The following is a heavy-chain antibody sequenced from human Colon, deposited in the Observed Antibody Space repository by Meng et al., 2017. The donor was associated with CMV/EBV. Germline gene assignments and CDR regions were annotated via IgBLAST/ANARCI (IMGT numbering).Heavy chain of an antibody. CDR3: ARVKCGTTSCSEGQGLDS. CDR2: INPNGGGT. J-gene: IGHJ5*01. Sequence: ASVMVSCKASGYTFTDYYLHWVRQAPGQGLEWMGWINPNGGGTDYAQTFQGRVTMTRDTSTTTAYLELKRLTSDDTATYYCARVKCGTTSCSEGQGLDSWGQGTLVTVSS. V-gene: IGHV1-2*02. D-gene: IGHD1-7*01. CDR1: GYTFTDYY.